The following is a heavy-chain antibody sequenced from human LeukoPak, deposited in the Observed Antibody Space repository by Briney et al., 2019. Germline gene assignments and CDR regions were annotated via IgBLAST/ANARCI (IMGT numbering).Heavy chain of an antibody. CDR3: ARGARYSSSWYNYYYYMDV. D-gene: IGHD6-13*01. Sequence: GASVKVSCKASGYTFTGYYMHWVRQAPGQGLEWMGWINPNSGGTNYAQKFQGRVTMTRDTSISTACMELSRLRSEDTAVYYCARGARYSSSWYNYYYYMDVWGKGTTVTVSS. CDR1: GYTFTGYY. CDR2: INPNSGGT. J-gene: IGHJ6*03. V-gene: IGHV1-2*02.